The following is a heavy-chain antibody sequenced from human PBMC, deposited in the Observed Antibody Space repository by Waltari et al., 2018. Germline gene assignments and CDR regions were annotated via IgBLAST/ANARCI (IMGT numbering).Heavy chain of an antibody. Sequence: QVQLVQSGAEVKKPGSSVKVSCKASGGTFSSYAISWVRQAPGQGLEWMGGIIPILGIANYAQKFQGRVTITADKSTSTAYMELSSLRSEDTAVYYCARDRDFLSSSSWESYYFDYWGQGTLVTVSS. CDR2: IIPILGIA. CDR1: GGTFSSYA. CDR3: ARDRDFLSSSSWESYYFDY. J-gene: IGHJ4*02. V-gene: IGHV1-69*10. D-gene: IGHD6-13*01.